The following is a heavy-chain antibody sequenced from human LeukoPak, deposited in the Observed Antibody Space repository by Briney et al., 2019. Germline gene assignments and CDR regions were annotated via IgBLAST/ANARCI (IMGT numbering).Heavy chain of an antibody. D-gene: IGHD2-15*01. J-gene: IGHJ4*02. Sequence: ASVTVSRLASGYTFTEYYIHWVRQPPAQGVEWMGWINPNSGGTNYSQKFQRSVTMTKDTSITTAYMELSRLRSDDTAVYYCARYCSGGSCSDYGESDFDYWGQGTLVTVSS. V-gene: IGHV1-2*02. CDR2: INPNSGGT. CDR3: ARYCSGGSCSDYGESDFDY. CDR1: GYTFTEYY.